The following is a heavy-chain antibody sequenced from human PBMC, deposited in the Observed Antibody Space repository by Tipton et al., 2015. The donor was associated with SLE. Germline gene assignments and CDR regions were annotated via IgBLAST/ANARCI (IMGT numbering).Heavy chain of an antibody. J-gene: IGHJ4*02. CDR2: ISGSGGST. CDR1: GFTFSSYA. D-gene: IGHD6-19*01. V-gene: IGHV3-23*01. Sequence: SLRLSCAASGFTFSSYAMSLVRQAPGKGLEWVSAISGSGGSTYYADSVKGRFTISRDNSKNTLYLQMNSLRAEDTAVYYCAKDLSSSSAIAVVGVFDYWGQGTLVTVSS. CDR3: AKDLSSSSAIAVVGVFDY.